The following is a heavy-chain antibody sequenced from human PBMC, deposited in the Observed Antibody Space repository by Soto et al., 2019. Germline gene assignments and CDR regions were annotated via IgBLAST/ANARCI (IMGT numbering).Heavy chain of an antibody. J-gene: IGHJ4*02. CDR2: ISGSGGST. CDR3: GYSSTPFFY. CDR1: GFTFSSYA. D-gene: IGHD6-13*01. Sequence: EVQLLESGGGLVQPGGSLRLSCAASGFTFSSYAMSWVRQAPGKGLGWVSAISGSGGSTYYADSVKGRFTISRDNSKKALFLQITLVRAEDTAVYCSGYSSTPFFYWGQGTLVTVSS. V-gene: IGHV3-23*01.